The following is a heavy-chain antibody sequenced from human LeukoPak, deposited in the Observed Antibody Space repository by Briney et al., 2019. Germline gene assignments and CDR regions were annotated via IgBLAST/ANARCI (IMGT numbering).Heavy chain of an antibody. Sequence: PGVSLRLSCAASGFTFSSYGMHWVRQAPGKGLEWVAFIRYDGSNKYYADFVKGRFTISRDNSKNTLYLQMNSLRAEDTAVYYCAKDLGIAAAGNPSPGGYWGQGTLVTVSS. CDR1: GFTFSSYG. CDR3: AKDLGIAAAGNPSPGGY. V-gene: IGHV3-30*02. D-gene: IGHD6-13*01. J-gene: IGHJ4*02. CDR2: IRYDGSNK.